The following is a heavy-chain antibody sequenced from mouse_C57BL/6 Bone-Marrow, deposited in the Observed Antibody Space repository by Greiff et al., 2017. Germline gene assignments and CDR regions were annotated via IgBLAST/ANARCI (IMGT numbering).Heavy chain of an antibody. Sequence: QVQLKQSGAELMKPGASVKLSCKASGYTFTGYWIEWVKQRPGHGLEWIGEILPGSGSTNYNEKFKGKATFTADTSSNTAYMQLSSLTTEDSAIYYCAGSTVAPYYAMDYWGQGTSVTVSS. CDR1: GYTFTGYW. J-gene: IGHJ4*01. V-gene: IGHV1-9*01. CDR3: AGSTVAPYYAMDY. D-gene: IGHD1-1*01. CDR2: ILPGSGST.